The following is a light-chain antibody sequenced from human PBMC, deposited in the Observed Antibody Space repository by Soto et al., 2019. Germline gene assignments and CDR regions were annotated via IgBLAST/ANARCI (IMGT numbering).Light chain of an antibody. CDR3: QQYYSTPPGFLP. CDR2: WAS. V-gene: IGKV4-1*01. Sequence: DIVMTQSPDSLAVSLGERATINCKSSQSVLYSSNNKNYLAWYQQKPGQPPKLLIYWASTRESGVPDRFSGSGYGTDFTLTISSLQAEDVAVYYCQQYYSTPPGFLPFGGGTKVEIK. CDR1: QSVLYSSNNKNY. J-gene: IGKJ4*01.